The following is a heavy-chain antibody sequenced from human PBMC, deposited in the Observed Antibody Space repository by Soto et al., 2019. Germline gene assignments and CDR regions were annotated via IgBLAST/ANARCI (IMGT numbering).Heavy chain of an antibody. D-gene: IGHD2-2*01. CDR2: ISGIGGST. CDR3: AKDWGVVVPAAAWSDP. CDR1: GFTFSSYA. Sequence: GGSLRLSCAASGFTFSSYAMRWVRQAPGKGLEWVSAISGIGGSTYYADSVRCRFTISRDNSKNTLYLQMNSLRAEDTAVYYCAKDWGVVVPAAAWSDPWGQGTLVTVSS. V-gene: IGHV3-23*01. J-gene: IGHJ5*02.